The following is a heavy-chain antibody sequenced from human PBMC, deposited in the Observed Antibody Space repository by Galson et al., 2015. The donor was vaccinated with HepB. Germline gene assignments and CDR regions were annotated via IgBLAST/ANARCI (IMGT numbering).Heavy chain of an antibody. CDR3: ATFRGSLWLPHY. CDR1: GFTVSSNY. D-gene: IGHD5-18*01. V-gene: IGHV3-66*01. J-gene: IGHJ4*02. CDR2: IYSGGST. Sequence: SLRLSCAASGFTVSSNYMSWVRQAPGKGLEWVSVIYSGGSTYYADSVKGRFTISRDDSKNTLYLQMNSLRAEDTAVYYCATFRGSLWLPHYWGQGTLVTVSS.